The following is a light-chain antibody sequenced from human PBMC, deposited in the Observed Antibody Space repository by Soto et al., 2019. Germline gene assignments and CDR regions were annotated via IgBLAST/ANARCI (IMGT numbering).Light chain of an antibody. Sequence: DIQMTQFPSSLSASVGDRVTITCRASQGIRNYLAWYQQKPGKAPKRLIYAASSLQSGVPSRFIGSGSGNEFSLALSSLLPQDFATFYCLQHSPYPLTFGQGTKVEIK. V-gene: IGKV1-17*01. CDR3: LQHSPYPLT. J-gene: IGKJ1*01. CDR2: AAS. CDR1: QGIRNY.